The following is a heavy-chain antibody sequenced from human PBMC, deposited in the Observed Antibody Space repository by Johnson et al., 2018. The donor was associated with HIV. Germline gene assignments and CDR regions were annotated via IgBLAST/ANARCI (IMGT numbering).Heavy chain of an antibody. J-gene: IGHJ3*02. Sequence: QVQLVESGGGVVQPGRSLRLSCAASGFTFSSYDIHWVRQAPGKGMDWVAVISYDGSNKYYADSVTVRITSSRDNSENAVYLQMNSLRAEDTAVYYCARLNDYLWGQRGAFDIWGRGTMVSVSS. CDR1: GFTFSSYD. CDR3: ARLNDYLWGQRGAFDI. CDR2: ISYDGSNK. D-gene: IGHD3-16*01. V-gene: IGHV3-30*03.